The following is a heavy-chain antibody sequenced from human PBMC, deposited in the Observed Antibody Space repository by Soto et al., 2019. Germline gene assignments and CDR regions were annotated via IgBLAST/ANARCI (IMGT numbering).Heavy chain of an antibody. D-gene: IGHD4-4*01. CDR2: ISGSGGST. J-gene: IGHJ6*02. CDR1: GFTFSSYA. Sequence: EVQLLESGGGLVQPGGSLRLSCAASGFTFSSYAMSWVRQAPGKGLEWVSAISGSGGSTYYADSVKGRFTISRGNSKNTLYRKMNGVGAEDTAVYYFAKAGSVTTQVFFDPHHHYYSYGMDVCGRGTKVSVSS. V-gene: IGHV3-23*01. CDR3: AKAGSVTTQVFFDPHHHYYSYGMDV.